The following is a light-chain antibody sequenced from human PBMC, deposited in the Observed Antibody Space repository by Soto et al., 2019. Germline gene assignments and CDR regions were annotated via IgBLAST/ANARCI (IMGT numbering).Light chain of an antibody. Sequence: EIVMTQSPATLSVSPGEKATLSCRASQSVSNNLAWYQQKPGQAPRLLIYFASTRATGIPARFSGSGSGTEFSRTISSLQSEDFAVYYCQQYNEWPLTFGGGTKVETK. CDR2: FAS. CDR3: QQYNEWPLT. CDR1: QSVSNN. J-gene: IGKJ4*01. V-gene: IGKV3-15*01.